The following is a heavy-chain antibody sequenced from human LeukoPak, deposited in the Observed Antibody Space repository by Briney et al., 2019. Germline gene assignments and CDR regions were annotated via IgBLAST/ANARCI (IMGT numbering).Heavy chain of an antibody. CDR2: ISGSGGST. CDR1: GFTFSSYA. Sequence: GGSLRLSCAASGFTFSSYAMSWVRQAPGKGLEWVSAISGSGGSTYYADSVKGRFTISRDNSKNTLYLQMNSLRAEDTAVYYCAIASIVVVVAAFFDYWGQGTLVTVSS. J-gene: IGHJ4*02. V-gene: IGHV3-23*01. CDR3: AIASIVVVVAAFFDY. D-gene: IGHD2-15*01.